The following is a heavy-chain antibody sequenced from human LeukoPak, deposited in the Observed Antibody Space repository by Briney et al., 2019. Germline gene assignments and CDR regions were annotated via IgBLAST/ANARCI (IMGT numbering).Heavy chain of an antibody. Sequence: GGSLRLSCAASGFNFNGHGMIWVRQAPGKGLEWISYISPGSTTINSADSVKDRFTTSRDKAKSSVFLRMNSLRAEDTAVYYCARVRGTTVTTMYFDYWGQGTLVTVPP. V-gene: IGHV3-48*01. CDR1: GFNFNGHG. CDR2: ISPGSTTI. CDR3: ARVRGTTVTTMYFDY. D-gene: IGHD4-17*01. J-gene: IGHJ4*02.